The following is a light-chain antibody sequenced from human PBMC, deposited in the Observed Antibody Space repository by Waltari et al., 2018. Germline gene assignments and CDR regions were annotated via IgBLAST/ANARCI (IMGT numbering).Light chain of an antibody. J-gene: IGLJ2*01. CDR3: SSYTTGSTPFVV. V-gene: IGLV2-14*03. Sequence: QSALTQPASVSGSPGQSITISCTGTSSDVGGYNYVSWYQQHPGKAPKLLIYAVTKLPSWVSNRFAGSKSGNTASLTISGLQAEDEADYYCSSYTTGSTPFVVFGGGTKLTVL. CDR2: AVT. CDR1: SSDVGGYNY.